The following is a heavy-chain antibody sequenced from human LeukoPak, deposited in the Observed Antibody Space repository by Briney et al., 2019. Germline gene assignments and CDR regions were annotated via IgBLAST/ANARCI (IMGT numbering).Heavy chain of an antibody. D-gene: IGHD3-22*01. CDR2: INHSGSP. V-gene: IGHV4-34*01. CDR3: ARNQYYDSSGYYHNWFDP. J-gene: IGHJ5*02. CDR1: GGSFSGYY. Sequence: SETLSLTCAVYGGSFSGYYWSWIRQPPGKGLEWIGEINHSGSPNYNPSLKSRVTISVDTSKNQFSLKLSSVTAADTAVYYCARNQYYDSSGYYHNWFDPWGQGTLVTVSS.